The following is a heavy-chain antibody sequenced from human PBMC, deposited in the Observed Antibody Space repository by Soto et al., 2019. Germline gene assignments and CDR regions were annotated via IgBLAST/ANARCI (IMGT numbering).Heavy chain of an antibody. J-gene: IGHJ4*02. CDR1: GFTFSYFG. Sequence: GGSLRLSCEASGFTFSYFGTHWVRQAPGKGLEWVAAISNDGSRKYYGDSVKGRFTISRDNSRNTVYLQMNSLRGNDTALYYCARSRRTYGDYYDLWGQGTVVTVSS. CDR3: ARSRRTYGDYYDL. CDR2: ISNDGSRK. D-gene: IGHD4-17*01. V-gene: IGHV3-30*03.